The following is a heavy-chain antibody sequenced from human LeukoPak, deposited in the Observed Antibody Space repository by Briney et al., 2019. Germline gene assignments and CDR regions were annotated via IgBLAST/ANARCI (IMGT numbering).Heavy chain of an antibody. CDR2: ISSNSSYI. V-gene: IGHV3-21*01. CDR1: GFTFSSYS. Sequence: GGSLRLSCAASGFTFSSYSMNWVRQAPGKGLEWVSSISSNSSYIYYADSVKGRFTIPRDHAKNSLYLQMNSLRAEDTAVYYCARGMEYCSSTSCYYYYYGMDVWGQGTTVTVSS. CDR3: ARGMEYCSSTSCYYYYYGMDV. D-gene: IGHD2-2*01. J-gene: IGHJ6*02.